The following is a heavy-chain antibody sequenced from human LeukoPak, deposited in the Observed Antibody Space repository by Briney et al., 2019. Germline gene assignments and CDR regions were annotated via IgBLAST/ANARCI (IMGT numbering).Heavy chain of an antibody. Sequence: GGSLRLSCAASGFMFSSNWMSWVRLAPGKGLEWVANIKEDGTETYYVDSVKGRFTISRDNAKNSLYLQINSLRAEDTAVYYCAKDRNYDILTGYHPDAFDIWGQGTMVTVSS. J-gene: IGHJ3*02. D-gene: IGHD3-9*01. V-gene: IGHV3-7*03. CDR1: GFMFSSNW. CDR3: AKDRNYDILTGYHPDAFDI. CDR2: IKEDGTET.